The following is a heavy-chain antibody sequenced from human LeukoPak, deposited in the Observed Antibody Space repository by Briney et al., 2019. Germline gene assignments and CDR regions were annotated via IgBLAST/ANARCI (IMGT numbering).Heavy chain of an antibody. J-gene: IGHJ6*02. CDR3: ARKPHYYYYGMDV. CDR1: GGSISSGGYY. CDR2: IYHSGST. V-gene: IGHV4-30-2*01. Sequence: SQTLSLTCTVSGGSISSGGYYWSWIRQPPGKGLEWIGYIYHSGSTYYNPSLKSRVTISVDRSKNQFSLKLSSVTAADTAVYYCARKPHYYYYGMDVWGQGTTVTVSS.